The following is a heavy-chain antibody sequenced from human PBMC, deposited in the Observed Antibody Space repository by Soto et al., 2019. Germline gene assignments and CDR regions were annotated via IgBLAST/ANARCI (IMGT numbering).Heavy chain of an antibody. D-gene: IGHD4-17*01. CDR3: ARDPGDASAFDI. Sequence: GGSLRLSCAASGFTFSSYGMHWVRQAPGKGLEWVAVIWYDGSNKYYADSVKGRFTISRDNSKNTLYLQMNSLRAEDTAVYYCARDPGDASAFDIWGQGTMVTVSS. CDR2: IWYDGSNK. V-gene: IGHV3-33*01. CDR1: GFTFSSYG. J-gene: IGHJ3*02.